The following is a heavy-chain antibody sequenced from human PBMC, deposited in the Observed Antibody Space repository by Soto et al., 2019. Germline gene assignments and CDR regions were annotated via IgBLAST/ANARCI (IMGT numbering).Heavy chain of an antibody. V-gene: IGHV3-23*01. J-gene: IGHJ4*02. CDR2: ISGSGGST. D-gene: IGHD2-2*02. CDR3: AKDITPSALVQRYCSSTSCHNPAIVAYRDY. Sequence: GGSLRLSCAASGFTFSSYAMSWVRQAPGKGLEWVSAISGSGGSTYYADSVKGRFTISRDNSKNTRDLQMNSLRAEDTAVYYCAKDITPSALVQRYCSSTSCHNPAIVAYRDYWGQGTLVTVSS. CDR1: GFTFSSYA.